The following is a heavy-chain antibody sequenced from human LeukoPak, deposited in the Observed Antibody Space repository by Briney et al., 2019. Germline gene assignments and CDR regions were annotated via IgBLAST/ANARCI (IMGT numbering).Heavy chain of an antibody. CDR1: GGSISSYY. D-gene: IGHD3-3*01. Sequence: SETLSLTCTISGGSISSYYWNWIRRTPGKGLEWIGYVYYSGTTKYNPSFKSRVTISVDTSKNQFSLKLSSVTAADTAVYYCARGAPFWSAYFDPWGQGTLVTVSS. CDR3: ARGAPFWSAYFDP. J-gene: IGHJ5*02. CDR2: VYYSGTT. V-gene: IGHV4-59*01.